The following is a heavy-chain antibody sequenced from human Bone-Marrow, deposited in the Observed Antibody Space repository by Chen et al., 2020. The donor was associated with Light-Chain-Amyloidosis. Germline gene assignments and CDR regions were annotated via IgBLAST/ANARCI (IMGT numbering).Heavy chain of an antibody. V-gene: IGHV5-51*01. CDR2: IYPDDSDA. CDR1: GYTFPNYW. J-gene: IGHJ4*02. D-gene: IGHD5-12*01. CDR3: ARRRDGYNFDY. Sequence: EVQLEQSGPEVKKPGESLKISCKGSGYTFPNYWIGWVRQMPGKGLEWMVVIYPDDSDARYSPCFEGQVTISADKSITTAYLQWRSLKASDTAMYYCARRRDGYNFDYWGQGTLVTVSS.